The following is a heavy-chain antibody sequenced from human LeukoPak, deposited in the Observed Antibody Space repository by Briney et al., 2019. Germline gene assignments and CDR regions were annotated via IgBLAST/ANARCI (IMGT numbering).Heavy chain of an antibody. D-gene: IGHD3-22*01. J-gene: IGHJ4*02. Sequence: GGSLRLSCAASGFTFGKYWMSWVRQAPGKGLEWVSAISGSGGSTYYADSVKGRFTISRDNSKNTLYLQMNSLRAEDTAVYYCAKDLYYYDSSGTNYFDYWGQGTLVTVSS. CDR1: GFTFGKYW. CDR2: ISGSGGST. V-gene: IGHV3-23*01. CDR3: AKDLYYYDSSGTNYFDY.